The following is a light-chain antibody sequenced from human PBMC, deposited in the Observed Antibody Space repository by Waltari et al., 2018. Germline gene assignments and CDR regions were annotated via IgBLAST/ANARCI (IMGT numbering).Light chain of an antibody. Sequence: QSVLTQPPSASGTPGQRVTISCSGSSSNIGNNNVNWYQQLPGTAPKLLVYNTNQRPSGVPDRFSGSKSDTSASLAISGLQSEDEAHYYCAAWDDSVIVVFGGGTKLTVL. CDR3: AAWDDSVIVV. V-gene: IGLV1-44*01. CDR1: SSNIGNNN. J-gene: IGLJ2*01. CDR2: NTN.